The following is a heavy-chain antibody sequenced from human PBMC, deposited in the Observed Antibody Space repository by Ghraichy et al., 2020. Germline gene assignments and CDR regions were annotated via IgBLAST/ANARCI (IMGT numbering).Heavy chain of an antibody. CDR1: GGSISSSSYY. CDR3: ARQIVPPYSSPDAFDI. D-gene: IGHD6-13*01. Sequence: SETLSLTCTVSGGSISSSSYYWGWIRQPPGKGLEWIGSIYYSGSTYYNPSLKSRVTISVDTSKNQFSLKLSSVTAADTAVYYCARQIVPPYSSPDAFDIWGQGTMVTVSS. V-gene: IGHV4-39*01. CDR2: IYYSGST. J-gene: IGHJ3*02.